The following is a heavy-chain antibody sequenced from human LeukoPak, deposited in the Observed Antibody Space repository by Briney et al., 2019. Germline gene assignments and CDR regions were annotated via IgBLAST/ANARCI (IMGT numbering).Heavy chain of an antibody. CDR3: ANSPFRDSYDRSGYFSHRSYYFDY. J-gene: IGHJ4*02. D-gene: IGHD3-22*01. Sequence: SVKVSCKASGGTFSSYAISWVRQAPGQGLEWMGRISPIFETPTYAQKFHGRVTITADESTSTAYMELSSLRSEDTAVYYCANSPFRDSYDRSGYFSHRSYYFDYWGQGTLVTVSS. CDR2: ISPIFETP. V-gene: IGHV1-69*13. CDR1: GGTFSSYA.